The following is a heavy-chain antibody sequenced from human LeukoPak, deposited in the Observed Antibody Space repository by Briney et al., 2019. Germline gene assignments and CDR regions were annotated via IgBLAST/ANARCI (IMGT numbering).Heavy chain of an antibody. V-gene: IGHV3-48*04. CDR1: GFTVSSYS. CDR2: ISSSGSTI. J-gene: IGHJ4*02. Sequence: GGSLRLSCAASGFTVSSYSMNWVRQAPGKGLEWVSYISSSGSTIYYADSVKGRFTISRDNAKNSLYLQMNSLRAEDTAVYYCARAPGGYSYGTPNFDYWGQGTLVTVSS. D-gene: IGHD5-18*01. CDR3: ARAPGGYSYGTPNFDY.